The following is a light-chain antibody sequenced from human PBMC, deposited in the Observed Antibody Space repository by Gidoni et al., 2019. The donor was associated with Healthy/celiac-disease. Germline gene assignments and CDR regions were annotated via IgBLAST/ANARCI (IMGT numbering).Light chain of an antibody. V-gene: IGKV1-39*01. CDR1: QSISSY. CDR2: AAS. Sequence: DIQMTQSPSSLSASVGDRVTITCRASQSISSYLNWYQQKPGKAPKLLIYAASSLQRGVPSRFSGSGSGTDFTLTISSLQPEDFATYYCQQSYSTPRTFDGGTKVEIK. J-gene: IGKJ4*01. CDR3: QQSYSTPRT.